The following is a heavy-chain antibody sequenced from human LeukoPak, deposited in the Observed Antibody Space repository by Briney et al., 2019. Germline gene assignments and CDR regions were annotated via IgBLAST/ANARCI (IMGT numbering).Heavy chain of an antibody. D-gene: IGHD2-8*01. CDR1: GFNFNSYT. CDR3: AKDLRPDGVDNFDH. CDR2: ILASGSPT. V-gene: IGHV3-23*01. J-gene: IGHJ4*02. Sequence: PGGSLRLSCAASGFNFNSYTMNWVRQAPGKGLQWVANILASGSPTYYADSVKGRFIISGDNSKNTVYLQMNSLRVEDTAIYYRAKDLRPDGVDNFDHWGQGILVTVSS.